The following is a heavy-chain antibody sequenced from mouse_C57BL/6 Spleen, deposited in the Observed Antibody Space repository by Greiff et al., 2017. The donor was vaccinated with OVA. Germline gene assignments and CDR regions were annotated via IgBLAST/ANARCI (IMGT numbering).Heavy chain of an antibody. D-gene: IGHD2-5*01. CDR2: ISDGGSYT. CDR1: GFTFSSYA. V-gene: IGHV5-4*01. CDR3: ARDQSNYPYWYFDV. J-gene: IGHJ1*03. Sequence: EVQLVESGGGLVKPGGSLKLSCAASGFTFSSYAMSWVRQTPEKRLEWVATISDGGSYTYYPDNVKGRFTISRDNAKNNLYLQMSHLKSEDTAMYDCARDQSNYPYWYFDVWGTGTTVTVSS.